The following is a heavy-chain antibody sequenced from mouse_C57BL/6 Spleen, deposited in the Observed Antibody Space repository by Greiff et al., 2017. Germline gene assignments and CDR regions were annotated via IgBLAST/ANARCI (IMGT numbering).Heavy chain of an antibody. CDR2: INPNNGGT. Sequence: EVQLQQSGPELVKPGASVKMSCKASGYTFTDYNMHWVQQSHGKSLEWIGYINPNNGGTSYNQKFKGKATLTVNKSSSTAYMELRSLTSEDSAVYYCARDDYDVGGFDYWGQGTTLTVSS. CDR1: GYTFTDYN. CDR3: ARDDYDVGGFDY. J-gene: IGHJ2*01. D-gene: IGHD2-4*01. V-gene: IGHV1-22*01.